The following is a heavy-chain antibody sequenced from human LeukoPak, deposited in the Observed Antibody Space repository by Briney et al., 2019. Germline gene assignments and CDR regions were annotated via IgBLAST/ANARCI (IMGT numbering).Heavy chain of an antibody. Sequence: GGSLRLSCEASGFSFSSHAMQWVRQAPGKGLEGVARIWYDGSNKYYADSVQGRFTISRDNAKNSLFLQMNGLRAEDTAVYYCARRGGSSSRRSPIDYWGQGTLVTVSS. V-gene: IGHV3-33*01. CDR1: GFSFSSHA. D-gene: IGHD6-6*01. CDR2: IWYDGSNK. J-gene: IGHJ4*02. CDR3: ARRGGSSSRRSPIDY.